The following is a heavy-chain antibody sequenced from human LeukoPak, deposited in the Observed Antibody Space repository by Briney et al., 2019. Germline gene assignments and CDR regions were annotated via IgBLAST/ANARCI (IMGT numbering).Heavy chain of an antibody. V-gene: IGHV1-69*06. Sequence: SVKVSCKASGDTFRSYAINWVRQASGQGLEWMGGIIPIFDTANNAQKFQGRVTITADKSTSTAYMELSSLTSEDTAMYYCARDGHGYSGYDFRYFDYWGQGTLVTVSS. CDR3: ARDGHGYSGYDFRYFDY. J-gene: IGHJ4*02. CDR2: IIPIFDTA. D-gene: IGHD5-12*01. CDR1: GDTFRSYA.